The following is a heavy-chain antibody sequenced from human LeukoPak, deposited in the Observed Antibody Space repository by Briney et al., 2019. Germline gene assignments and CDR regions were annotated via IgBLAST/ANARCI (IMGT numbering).Heavy chain of an antibody. V-gene: IGHV1-46*01. Sequence: ASVKVSCKASGYTFTSYYMHWVRQAPGQGLEWMGIINPSGGSTSYAQKFQGRVTMTRDTSTSTVYMELSSLRSEDTAVYYRARHSKEDCSSTSCYYYGMDVWGQGTTVTVSS. D-gene: IGHD2-2*01. CDR1: GYTFTSYY. CDR3: ARHSKEDCSSTSCYYYGMDV. J-gene: IGHJ6*02. CDR2: INPSGGST.